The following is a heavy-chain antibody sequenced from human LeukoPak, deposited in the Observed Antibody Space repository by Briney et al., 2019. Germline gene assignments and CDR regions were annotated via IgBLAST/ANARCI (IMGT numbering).Heavy chain of an antibody. D-gene: IGHD2/OR15-2a*01. J-gene: IGHJ4*02. CDR3: SEGYFEPFDH. CDR2: LSYTGKT. V-gene: IGHV4-59*02. CDR1: GASVSSAH. Sequence: SETLSLTCVVSGASVSSAHWNWIRQLPGKGLEWIGCLSYTGKTDYNPSLASRVTTSLGTSENQVSLKLRSVTAADTAVYYCSEGYFEPFDHWGQGTLVTVSS.